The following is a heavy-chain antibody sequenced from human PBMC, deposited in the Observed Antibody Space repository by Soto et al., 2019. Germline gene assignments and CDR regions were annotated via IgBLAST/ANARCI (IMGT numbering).Heavy chain of an antibody. CDR3: AKEGLVGATKDFDY. V-gene: IGHV3-23*01. Sequence: GESLKISCAASGFTFSSYAMSWVRQAPGKGLEWVSAISGSGGSTYYADSVKGRFTISRDNSKNTLYLQMNSLRAEDTAVYYCAKEGLVGATKDFDYWGQGTLVTVSS. CDR1: GFTFSSYA. D-gene: IGHD1-26*01. CDR2: ISGSGGST. J-gene: IGHJ4*02.